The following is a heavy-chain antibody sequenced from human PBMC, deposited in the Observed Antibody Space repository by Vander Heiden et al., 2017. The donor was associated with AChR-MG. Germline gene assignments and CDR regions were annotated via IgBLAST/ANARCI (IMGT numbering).Heavy chain of an antibody. D-gene: IGHD3-10*01. J-gene: IGHJ6*02. Sequence: QVQLVQSGAEVQKPGASVKVSRKASGYPFTTYGTSWVRQAPGQGLEWMGWISAYNGNTNYAQKLQGRVTMTTDTSTSTAYMELRSLRSDDTAVYYCASSPGVTWFGESIMDVWGQGTTVTVSS. CDR2: ISAYNGNT. CDR1: GYPFTTYG. V-gene: IGHV1-18*01. CDR3: ASSPGVTWFGESIMDV.